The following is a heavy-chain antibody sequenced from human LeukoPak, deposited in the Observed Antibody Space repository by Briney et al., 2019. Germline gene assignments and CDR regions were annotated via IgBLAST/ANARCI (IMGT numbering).Heavy chain of an antibody. CDR1: GFTFSSNG. CDR3: AKGTGIFGYCSGGSCYSGYFDY. V-gene: IGHV3-30*02. D-gene: IGHD2-15*01. Sequence: GGSLRLSCVASGFTFSSNGMHWVRQAPGKGLEWVTFIQYDGSNKYYADSVKGRFTISRDNSKNTLYLQMNSLRAEDTAGYYCAKGTGIFGYCSGGSCYSGYFDYWGQGTLVTVSS. CDR2: IQYDGSNK. J-gene: IGHJ4*02.